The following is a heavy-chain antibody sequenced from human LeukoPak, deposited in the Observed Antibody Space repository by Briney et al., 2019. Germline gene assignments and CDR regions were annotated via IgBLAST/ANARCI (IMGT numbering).Heavy chain of an antibody. Sequence: GGSLRLSCAASGFTFSSYAMRWVRQAPGKGLEGVSAIGGSGGSTYYADSVKGRFTISRDNSKNTLYLQMNSLRAEDTAVYYCAKDHGIVVVPAATHFDYWGQGTLVTVSS. D-gene: IGHD2-2*01. CDR2: IGGSGGST. V-gene: IGHV3-23*01. CDR3: AKDHGIVVVPAATHFDY. J-gene: IGHJ4*02. CDR1: GFTFSSYA.